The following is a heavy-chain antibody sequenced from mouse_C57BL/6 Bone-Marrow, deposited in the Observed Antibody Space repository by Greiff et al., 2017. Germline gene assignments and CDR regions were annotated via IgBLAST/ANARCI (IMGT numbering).Heavy chain of an antibody. CDR3: ARSYDYDDYTMDY. CDR2: MHPNGGSP. Sequence: QVQLQQPGAELVKPGASVKLSCKASGYTFTNYWMHWVKQRTGQGLEWIGMMHPNGGSPDYNEKFKSEATLSVDKSARTAYMELSSLTSEDSAVYTCARSYDYDDYTMDYWGQGTSVTVSS. J-gene: IGHJ4*01. D-gene: IGHD2-4*01. V-gene: IGHV1-64*01. CDR1: GYTFTNYW.